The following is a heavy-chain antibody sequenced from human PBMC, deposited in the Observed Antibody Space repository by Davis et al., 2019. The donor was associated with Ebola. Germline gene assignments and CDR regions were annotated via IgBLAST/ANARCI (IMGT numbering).Heavy chain of an antibody. CDR1: GFTFSSYA. Sequence: GESLKISCAASGFTFSSYAMSWVRQAPGKGLEWVSGISGSGGSTYYADSVKGRFTISRDNAKNSLYLQMNNLRDEDTAVYYCARDLSRYSGRQGYWGQGTLVTASS. V-gene: IGHV3-23*01. CDR2: ISGSGGST. J-gene: IGHJ4*02. CDR3: ARDLSRYSGRQGY. D-gene: IGHD1-26*01.